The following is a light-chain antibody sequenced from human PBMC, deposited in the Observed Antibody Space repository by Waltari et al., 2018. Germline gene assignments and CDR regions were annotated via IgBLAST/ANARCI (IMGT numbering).Light chain of an antibody. V-gene: IGLV2-18*02. J-gene: IGLJ2*01. Sequence: QSALTQPPSVPGSPGQSVPIPCPGTNSHLGFYNRLSWYQQPPCPAPKLIIYEVSNRPSGVPDRCSVSKSGNAASLTISGLQAEDEADYYCSSYTTSSTFVFGGGTKLTVL. CDR1: NSHLGFYNR. CDR3: SSYTTSSTFV. CDR2: EVS.